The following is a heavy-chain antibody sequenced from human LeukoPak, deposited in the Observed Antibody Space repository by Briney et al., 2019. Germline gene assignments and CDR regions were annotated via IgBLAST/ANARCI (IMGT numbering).Heavy chain of an antibody. CDR1: GYSISSGYY. CDR2: IYHSGSP. Sequence: SETLSFTCTVSGYSISSGYYWGWIRQPPGKGLEWIGNIYHSGSPYYNPSLKSRATISKDTPKNHFSLKLSSVTAADTAVYYCASKSAYDFGFDYWGQGALVTVSS. J-gene: IGHJ4*02. D-gene: IGHD5-12*01. CDR3: ASKSAYDFGFDY. V-gene: IGHV4-38-2*02.